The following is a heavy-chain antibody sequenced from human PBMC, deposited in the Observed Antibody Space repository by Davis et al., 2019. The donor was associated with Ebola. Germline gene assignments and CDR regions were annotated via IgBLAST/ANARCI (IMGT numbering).Heavy chain of an antibody. Sequence: GESLKISCAASGFTFSSYAMSWVRQAPGKGLEWVSAISGSGGSTYYADSVKGRFTISRDNSKNTLYLQMNSLRAEDTAVYYCARGLYYYDSSGYYSYYFDYWGQGTLVTVSS. CDR3: ARGLYYYDSSGYYSYYFDY. CDR1: GFTFSSYA. CDR2: ISGSGGST. J-gene: IGHJ4*02. V-gene: IGHV3-23*01. D-gene: IGHD3-22*01.